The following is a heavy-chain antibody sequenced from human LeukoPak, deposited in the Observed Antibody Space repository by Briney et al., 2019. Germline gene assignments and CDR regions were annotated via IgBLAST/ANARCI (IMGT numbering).Heavy chain of an antibody. CDR1: GDSVSNNSAA. CDR3: ARDGYSSTWYVFDV. CDR2: TYHRSKWYD. J-gene: IGHJ3*01. D-gene: IGHD6-13*01. V-gene: IGHV6-1*01. Sequence: SQALSLTCAISGDSVSNNSAAWNWIRQSPSRGLEWLGRTYHRSKWYDDYAVSMTSRITINADTSKNQFSLHLNSVTPEDTAVYYCARDGYSSTWYVFDVWGQGTVVTVS.